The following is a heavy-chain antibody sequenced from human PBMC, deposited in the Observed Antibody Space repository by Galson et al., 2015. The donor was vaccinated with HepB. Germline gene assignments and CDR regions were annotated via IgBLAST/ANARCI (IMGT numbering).Heavy chain of an antibody. Sequence: ETLSLTCSVSQGSINDYYWSWIRQSPGSQLEWIGYIYYNGDTTYNPSLGYRVGMSVDRSINQVSLWLTSVTAADTAVYYCVRHPGRGSVGYAFDLWGQGTLVTVSA. CDR2: IYYNGDT. CDR1: QGSINDYY. CDR3: VRHPGRGSVGYAFDL. D-gene: IGHD5-12*01. V-gene: IGHV4-59*08. J-gene: IGHJ4*02.